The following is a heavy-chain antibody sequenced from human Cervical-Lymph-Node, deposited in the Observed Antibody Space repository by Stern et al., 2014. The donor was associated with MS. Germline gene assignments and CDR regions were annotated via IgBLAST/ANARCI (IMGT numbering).Heavy chain of an antibody. CDR2: IDIAGSAT. Sequence: VQLVEPGGGLVQSGGSLRLFCAASGVTLTNYCVHWIRQPPGKQPEWISRIDIAGSATSYADSVKVRFTISRDNAKTTLYLQMNGLRAKETAVYYCGRDPLHYLVDYWGQGALVTVSS. V-gene: IGHV3-74*01. CDR3: GRDPLHYLVDY. J-gene: IGHJ4*02. D-gene: IGHD3-10*01. CDR1: GVTLTNYC.